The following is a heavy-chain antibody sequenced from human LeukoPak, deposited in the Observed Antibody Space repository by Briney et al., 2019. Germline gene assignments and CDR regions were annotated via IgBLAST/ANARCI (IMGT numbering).Heavy chain of an antibody. J-gene: IGHJ4*02. CDR3: ASPLRCSSTSCYPYYFDY. CDR2: INPNSGGT. V-gene: IGHV1-2*06. D-gene: IGHD2-2*01. Sequence: GASVKVSCKASGYTFTGYYMHWVRQAPGQGLEWMGRINPNSGGTNYAQKFQGRVTMTRDTSVSTAYMELSRLRSEDTAVYYCASPLRCSSTSCYPYYFDYWGQGTLVTVSS. CDR1: GYTFTGYY.